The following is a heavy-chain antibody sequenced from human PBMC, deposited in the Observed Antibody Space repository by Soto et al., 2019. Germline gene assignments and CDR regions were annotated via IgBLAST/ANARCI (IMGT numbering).Heavy chain of an antibody. Sequence: PGGSLRLSCAASGVTFSSSWMHWVRQAPGKGLVWVSRVSGDGSSTNYADSVKGRFTISRDNAKNTLYLQMNSLRAEDTALYYCAKVRRGSGWYILDAFDIWGQGTMVTVSS. D-gene: IGHD6-19*01. J-gene: IGHJ3*02. CDR1: GVTFSSSW. CDR2: VSGDGSST. CDR3: AKVRRGSGWYILDAFDI. V-gene: IGHV3-74*01.